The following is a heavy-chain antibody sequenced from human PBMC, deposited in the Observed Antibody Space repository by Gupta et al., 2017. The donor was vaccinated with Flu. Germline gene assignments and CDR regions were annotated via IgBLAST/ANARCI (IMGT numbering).Heavy chain of an antibody. Sequence: EVTLVESGGGLVKPGGSRGLSWADTGSTLGTYSMRLVRQVPGEGPEWAPSTSSSSSYIYYAASVKGRFTVSRDNAKNSLYLQMDSLRAEDTAVYHCARSFAFDRSAYYDYWGQGTLVTVSS. CDR1: GSTLGTYS. D-gene: IGHD3-22*01. J-gene: IGHJ4*02. CDR3: ARSFAFDRSAYYDY. CDR2: TSSSSSYI. V-gene: IGHV3-21*01.